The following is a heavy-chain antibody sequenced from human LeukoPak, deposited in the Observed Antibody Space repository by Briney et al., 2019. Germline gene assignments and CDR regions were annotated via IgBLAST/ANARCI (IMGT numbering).Heavy chain of an antibody. CDR2: ISYDGSNK. CDR1: GFTFSSYA. V-gene: IGHV3-30*04. Sequence: GGSLRLSCAASGFTFSSYAMHWVRQAPGKGLEWVAVISYDGSNKYYADSVKGRFTISRDNSKNTLYLQTNSLRAEDTAVYYCARAHLLTRGAFDIWGQGTMVTVSS. J-gene: IGHJ3*02. CDR3: ARAHLLTRGAFDI. D-gene: IGHD1-26*01.